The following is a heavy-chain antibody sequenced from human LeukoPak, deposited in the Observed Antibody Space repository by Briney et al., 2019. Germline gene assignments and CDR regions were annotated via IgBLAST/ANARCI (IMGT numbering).Heavy chain of an antibody. CDR1: GFTFSSYA. CDR2: ISYDGSNK. V-gene: IGHV3-30*04. J-gene: IGHJ4*02. Sequence: GGSLRLSCAASGFTFSSYAVHWVRQAPGKGLEWVALISYDGSNKYYADSVKGRFTISRDNSKNTLYLQMSSLRAEDTAVYYCARDLSGVTGYTYGRGIDYWGQGTLVTVSS. D-gene: IGHD5-18*01. CDR3: ARDLSGVTGYTYGRGIDY.